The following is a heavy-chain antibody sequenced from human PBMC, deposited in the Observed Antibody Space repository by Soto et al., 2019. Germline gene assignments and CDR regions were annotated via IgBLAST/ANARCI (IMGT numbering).Heavy chain of an antibody. D-gene: IGHD3-22*01. CDR2: IYHSGST. Sequence: QLQLQESGSGLVKPSQTLSLTCAVSGGSISSGGYSWSWIRQPPGKGLEWIGYIYHSGSTYYNPSLXRXAXIXXAMSKNQFSLKLRSVTAADTAVYYCARGAPVVIDYWGQGTLVTVSS. CDR3: ARGAPVVIDY. CDR1: GGSISSGGYS. V-gene: IGHV4-30-2*01. J-gene: IGHJ4*02.